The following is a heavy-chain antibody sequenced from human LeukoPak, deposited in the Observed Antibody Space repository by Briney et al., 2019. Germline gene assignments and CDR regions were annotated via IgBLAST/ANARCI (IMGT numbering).Heavy chain of an antibody. CDR2: IIPIFGTA. CDR1: GGTFSSSA. Sequence: SVKVSCKASGGTFSSSAITWVRQAPGQGLVWMGNIIPIFGTANYAQKFQGRVTITADESTSTAYMELSSLRSEDTAVYYCARGLLPAGDYVWYFDLWGRGPLVTVSS. V-gene: IGHV1-69*15. CDR3: ARGLLPAGDYVWYFDL. D-gene: IGHD4-17*01. J-gene: IGHJ2*01.